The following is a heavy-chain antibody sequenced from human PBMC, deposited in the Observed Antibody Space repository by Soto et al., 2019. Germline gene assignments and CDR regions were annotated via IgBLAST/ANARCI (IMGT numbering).Heavy chain of an antibody. CDR2: IWYDGSNK. J-gene: IGHJ4*02. V-gene: IGHV3-33*01. CDR3: ARALYDSSGYYGGQFDY. Sequence: GGSLRLSCAASGFTFSSYGMHWVRQAPGKGLEWVAVIWYDGSNKYYADSVKGRFTISRDNSKNTLYLQMNSLRAEDTAVYYCARALYDSSGYYGGQFDYWGQGTLVTVSS. CDR1: GFTFSSYG. D-gene: IGHD3-22*01.